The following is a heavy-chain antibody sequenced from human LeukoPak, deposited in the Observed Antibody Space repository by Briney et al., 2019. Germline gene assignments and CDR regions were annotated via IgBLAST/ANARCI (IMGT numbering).Heavy chain of an antibody. V-gene: IGHV1-2*02. CDR3: ARSPSSSWVNDTLPPYFDY. J-gene: IGHJ4*02. CDR1: GYTFTGYY. D-gene: IGHD6-13*01. CDR2: INRSSGGR. Sequence: ASVKVSCKASGYTFTGYYMHWVRQAPGQGLEWMGGINRSSGGRNYAQKFQGRVTMTRDTSISTAYMELSRLSSDDTAVYYCARSPSSSWVNDTLPPYFDYWGQGTLVTVSS.